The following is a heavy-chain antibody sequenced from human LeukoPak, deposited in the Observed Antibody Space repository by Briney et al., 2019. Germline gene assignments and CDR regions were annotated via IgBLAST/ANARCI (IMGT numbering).Heavy chain of an antibody. D-gene: IGHD6-13*01. CDR2: INPNSGGT. CDR3: ARGGVRTAASSLGY. CDR1: RYIFTIYY. V-gene: IGHV1-2*02. J-gene: IGHJ4*01. Sequence: ASVKVSCKASRYIFTIYYIHWVRQAPGQGLEWMGWINPNSGGTNYAQKFQDRVTMTRDTSITTAYMELTRLKSDDTAVYYCARGGVRTAASSLGYWGQGTLVTVSS.